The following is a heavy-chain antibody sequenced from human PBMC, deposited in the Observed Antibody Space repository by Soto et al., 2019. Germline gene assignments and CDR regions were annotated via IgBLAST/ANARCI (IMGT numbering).Heavy chain of an antibody. D-gene: IGHD6-19*01. J-gene: IGHJ6*02. Sequence: GGSLRLSCVASGVTFSSYAMSWVRPAPGKGLEWVSAVSKSGLDTNYADFVKGRFTISRDNSKNTLYLQMNSLRAEDTAVYYCAKNRVAGTPLVYYYGMDVWGQGTTVTVSS. V-gene: IGHV3-23*01. CDR1: GVTFSSYA. CDR2: VSKSGLDT. CDR3: AKNRVAGTPLVYYYGMDV.